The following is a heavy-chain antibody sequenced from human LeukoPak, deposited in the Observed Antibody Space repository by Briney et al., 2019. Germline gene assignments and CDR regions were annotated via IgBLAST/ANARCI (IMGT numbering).Heavy chain of an antibody. CDR1: GYTFTGYY. V-gene: IGHV1-2*02. J-gene: IGHJ6*03. D-gene: IGHD6-13*01. Sequence: GASVKVSCKASGYTFTGYYMHWVRQAPGQGLEWMGWINPNSGGTNYAQKFQGRVTMTWDTSISTAYMELSRLRSDDTAVYYCARAFSRAAAGDYMDVWGKGTTVTVSS. CDR3: ARAFSRAAAGDYMDV. CDR2: INPNSGGT.